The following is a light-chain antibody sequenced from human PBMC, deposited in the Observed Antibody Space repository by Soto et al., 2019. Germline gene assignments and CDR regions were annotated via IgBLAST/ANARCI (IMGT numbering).Light chain of an antibody. V-gene: IGLV2-14*01. CDR1: TSDIGDYNY. CDR2: LVS. CDR3: SSYTTSTSFIL. Sequence: QSVLTQPASVSGSPGQSITISCTGTTSDIGDYNYVSWYQHLPDKVPKLIISLVSNRPSGVSNRFSGSKSGNTASLTISGLQAEDEGDYYCSSYTTSTSFILFGGGTKLTVL. J-gene: IGLJ2*01.